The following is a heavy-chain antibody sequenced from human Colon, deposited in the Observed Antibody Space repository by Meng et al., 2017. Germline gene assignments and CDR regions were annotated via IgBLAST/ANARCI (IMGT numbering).Heavy chain of an antibody. CDR2: VYYSGST. CDR1: SGSIISLDYS. D-gene: IGHD6-19*01. Sequence: HRQLLGAGPVLVNPSETVSPTCNCSSGSIISLDYSWGWIRQSPGKGLEWIGSVYYSGSTSYNPSLQSRATISTDTSKKQIFLKLNGVTAADTAVYYCARGAAVGGRRYDHWGQGTLVTVSS. J-gene: IGHJ4*02. CDR3: ARGAAVGGRRYDH. V-gene: IGHV4-39*07.